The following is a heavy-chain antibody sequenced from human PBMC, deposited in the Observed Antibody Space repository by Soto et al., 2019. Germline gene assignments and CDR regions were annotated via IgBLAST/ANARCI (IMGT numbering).Heavy chain of an antibody. V-gene: IGHV4-59*01. CDR3: ARGDEIQGWFDP. CDR2: IYYSGST. CDR1: GGSISSYY. J-gene: IGHJ5*02. Sequence: QVQLQESGPGLVKPSETLSLTCTVSGGSISSYYWSWIRQPPGKGLEWIGYIYYSGSTNYNPSLTSRVTISVDTSKNQFSLKLSSVTAADTAVYYCARGDEIQGWFDPWGQGTLVTVSS. D-gene: IGHD5-18*01.